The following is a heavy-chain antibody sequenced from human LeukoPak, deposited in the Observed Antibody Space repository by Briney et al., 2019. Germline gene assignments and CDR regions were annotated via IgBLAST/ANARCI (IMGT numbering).Heavy chain of an antibody. CDR1: SYSLSRGYY. J-gene: IGHJ4*02. V-gene: IGHV4-38-2*02. D-gene: IGHD3-3*01. CDR3: VREGPIRFLEQIDY. Sequence: SETLSLTCTVSSYSLSRGYYWGWIRQSPGKGLEWIGNIHHTGTTSYKPSLESRVTISLDLSKNQFSLRPSSVPAADTALYYCVREGPIRFLEQIDYWGQGALVTVSS. CDR2: IHHTGTT.